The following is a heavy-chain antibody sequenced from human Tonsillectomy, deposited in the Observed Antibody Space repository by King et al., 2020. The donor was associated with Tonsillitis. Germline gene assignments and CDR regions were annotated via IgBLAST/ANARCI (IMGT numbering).Heavy chain of an antibody. CDR2: ISSSSSYI. D-gene: IGHD3-3*01. CDR1: GFTFSSYS. CDR3: AGEDVNYDFWSGSPNLYNWFDP. V-gene: IGHV3-21*01. Sequence: QLVQSGGGLVKPGGSLRLSCAASGFTFSSYSMNWVRQAPGKGLEWVSSISSSSSYIYYADSVKGRFTISRDNAKNSLYLQMNSLRAEDTAVYYCAGEDVNYDFWSGSPNLYNWFDPWGQGTLVTVSS. J-gene: IGHJ5*02.